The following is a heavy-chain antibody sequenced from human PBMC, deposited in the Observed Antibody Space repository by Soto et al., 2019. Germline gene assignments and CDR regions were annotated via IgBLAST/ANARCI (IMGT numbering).Heavy chain of an antibody. CDR3: AKDLAPIAVAETPHFDY. V-gene: IGHV3-33*06. D-gene: IGHD6-19*01. Sequence: GGSLRLSCAASGFTFSSYGMHWVRQAPGKGLEWVAVIWYDGSNKYYADSVKGRFTISRDNSKNALYLQMNSLRAEDTAVYYCAKDLAPIAVAETPHFDYWGQGTLVTVSS. CDR1: GFTFSSYG. J-gene: IGHJ4*02. CDR2: IWYDGSNK.